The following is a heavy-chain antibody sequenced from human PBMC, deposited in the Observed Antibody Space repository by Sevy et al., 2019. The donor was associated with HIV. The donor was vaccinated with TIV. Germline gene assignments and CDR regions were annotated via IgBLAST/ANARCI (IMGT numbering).Heavy chain of an antibody. Sequence: ASVKVSCKASGYTFTSYDINWVRQATGQGLEWMGWMSPKSGKTGYAQRFQGRVTMTRNTSISTAYMEVSSLRSEDMAVYYCARLSGGYWGQGTLVTVSS. CDR1: GYTFTSYD. CDR3: ARLSGGY. D-gene: IGHD3-10*01. J-gene: IGHJ4*02. CDR2: MSPKSGKT. V-gene: IGHV1-8*01.